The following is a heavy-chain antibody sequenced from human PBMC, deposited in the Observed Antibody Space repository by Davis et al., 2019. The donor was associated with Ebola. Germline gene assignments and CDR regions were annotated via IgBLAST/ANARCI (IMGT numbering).Heavy chain of an antibody. J-gene: IGHJ4*02. V-gene: IGHV3-48*04. CDR2: ISSSSSTI. Sequence: PGGSPRLSCAASGFTFSSYSMNWVRQAPGKGLEWVSYISSSSSTIYYADSVKGRFIISRDNAKNSLYLQMNSLRAEDTAVYYCASEDSSGYYPWAYWGQGTLVTVSS. CDR3: ASEDSSGYYPWAY. CDR1: GFTFSSYS. D-gene: IGHD3-22*01.